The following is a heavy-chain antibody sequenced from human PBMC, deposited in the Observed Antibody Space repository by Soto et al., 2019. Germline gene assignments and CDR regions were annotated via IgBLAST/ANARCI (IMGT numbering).Heavy chain of an antibody. CDR1: CGSISSYY. V-gene: IGHV4-59*01. Sequence: SETLSLTFTVSCGSISSYYWIWIRPPPLNGLEWIGYIYYSGSTNYNPSLKSRVTISVDTSKNQFSLKLSSVTAADTAVYYCARGGYSSSWYYYYYGMEVWGQGTTVTVSS. CDR3: ARGGYSSSWYYYYYGMEV. J-gene: IGHJ6*02. D-gene: IGHD6-13*01. CDR2: IYYSGST.